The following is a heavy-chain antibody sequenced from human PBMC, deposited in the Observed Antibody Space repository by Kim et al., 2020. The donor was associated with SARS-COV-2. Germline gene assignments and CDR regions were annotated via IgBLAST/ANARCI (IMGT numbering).Heavy chain of an antibody. J-gene: IGHJ3*02. V-gene: IGHV3-15*01. CDR1: GFTFSNAW. CDR3: TTATNHQRLLWFGTNDAFDI. Sequence: GGSLRLSCAASGFTFSNAWMSWVRQAPGKGLEWVGRIKSKTDGGTTDYAAPVKGRFTISRDDSKNTLYLQMNSLKTEDTAVYYCTTATNHQRLLWFGTNDAFDIWGQGTMVTVSS. D-gene: IGHD3-10*01. CDR2: IKSKTDGGTT.